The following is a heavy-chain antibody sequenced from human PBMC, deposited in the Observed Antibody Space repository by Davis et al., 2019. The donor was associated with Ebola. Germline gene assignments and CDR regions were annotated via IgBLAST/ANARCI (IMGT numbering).Heavy chain of an antibody. CDR3: ARDRGWLQHDY. CDR2: IMPDGSDK. Sequence: GESLKTSCAAPGFTFSNYWMNWVRQAPGKGPEWVAYIMPDGSDKYYVDSVKGRFTISRDNAKNSLYLQMNSLRAEDAAVYYCARDRGWLQHDYWGQGTLVIVSS. D-gene: IGHD5-24*01. V-gene: IGHV3-7*01. J-gene: IGHJ4*02. CDR1: GFTFSNYW.